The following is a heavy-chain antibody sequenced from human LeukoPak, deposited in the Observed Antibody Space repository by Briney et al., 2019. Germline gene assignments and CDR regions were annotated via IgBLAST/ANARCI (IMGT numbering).Heavy chain of an antibody. CDR2: ISGSGGST. J-gene: IGHJ4*02. CDR3: AKDLGYYYDSSGYY. D-gene: IGHD3-22*01. V-gene: IGHV3-23*01. Sequence: QSGGSLRLSCAASGFTFSSYAMSWVRQAPGKGLEWVSAISGSGGSTCYADSVKGRFTISRDNSKNTLYLQMNSLRAEDTAVYYCAKDLGYYYDSSGYYWGQGTLVTVSS. CDR1: GFTFSSYA.